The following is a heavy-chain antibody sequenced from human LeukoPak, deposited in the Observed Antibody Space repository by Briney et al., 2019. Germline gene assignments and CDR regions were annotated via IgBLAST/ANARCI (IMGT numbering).Heavy chain of an antibody. D-gene: IGHD6-13*01. Sequence: ASVTVSCKVSGYTLTELSMHWVRQAPGKGLEWMGGFDPEDGETIYAQKFQGRVTMTEDTSTDTAYMELSSLRSEDTAVYYCARGLRAAAGRRWFDPWGQGTLVTVSS. V-gene: IGHV1-24*01. CDR1: GYTLTELS. CDR2: FDPEDGET. J-gene: IGHJ5*02. CDR3: ARGLRAAAGRRWFDP.